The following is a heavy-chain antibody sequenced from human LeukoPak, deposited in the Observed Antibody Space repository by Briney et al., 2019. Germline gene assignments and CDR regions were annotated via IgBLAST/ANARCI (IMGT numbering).Heavy chain of an antibody. CDR1: GFTFRSYG. Sequence: GTLRLSCAASGFTFRSYGMSWVRQAPGKGREWASGISGSGGRTYYADSVKGRFTISRDNAKNSLYLQMNSLRAEDTAVYYCARWEIAVAGTDESGVDYWGQGTLVTVSS. D-gene: IGHD6-19*01. CDR2: ISGSGGRT. CDR3: ARWEIAVAGTDESGVDY. J-gene: IGHJ4*02. V-gene: IGHV3-23*01.